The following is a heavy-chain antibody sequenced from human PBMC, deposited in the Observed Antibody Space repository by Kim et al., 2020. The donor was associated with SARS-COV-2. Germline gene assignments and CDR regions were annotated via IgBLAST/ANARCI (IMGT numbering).Heavy chain of an antibody. CDR3: ARGRAITTGMDF. V-gene: IGHV3-48*03. CDR2: I. D-gene: IGHD1-1*01. Sequence: IYYADSVKGRFTISRDNDKNTLYLQMNTLGVEDTAVYYCARGRAITTGMDFWGQGALVTVSS. J-gene: IGHJ4*02.